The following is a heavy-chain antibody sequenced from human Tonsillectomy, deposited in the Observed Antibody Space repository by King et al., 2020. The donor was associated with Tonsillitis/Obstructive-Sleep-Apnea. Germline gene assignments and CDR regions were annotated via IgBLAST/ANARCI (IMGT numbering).Heavy chain of an antibody. CDR1: GDSISSYY. D-gene: IGHD5-18*01. J-gene: IGHJ6*03. Sequence: VQLQESGSGLVKPSETLSLTCTVSGDSISSYYWSWIRQPPGKGLEWIGYIYYSGSTNYNPSLKSRVTISLDTSKNQFSLKLSSVTAADTAVYYCAREVGSYGSRNSYYYYYMDVWGKGTTVTVSS. CDR2: IYYSGST. V-gene: IGHV4-59*12. CDR3: AREVGSYGSRNSYYYYYMDV.